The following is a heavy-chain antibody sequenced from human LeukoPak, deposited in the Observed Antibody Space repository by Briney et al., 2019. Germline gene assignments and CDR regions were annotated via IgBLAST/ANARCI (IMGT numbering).Heavy chain of an antibody. CDR3: ARARDGYNSDYFDY. CDR1: GGSISSYY. Sequence: SETLSLTCTVSGGSISSYYWSWIRQPPGKGLEWIGYIYYSGSTNYNPSLKSRVTISVDTPKNQFSLKLSSVTAADMAVYYCARARDGYNSDYFDYWGQGTLVTVSS. J-gene: IGHJ4*02. V-gene: IGHV4-59*12. D-gene: IGHD5-24*01. CDR2: IYYSGST.